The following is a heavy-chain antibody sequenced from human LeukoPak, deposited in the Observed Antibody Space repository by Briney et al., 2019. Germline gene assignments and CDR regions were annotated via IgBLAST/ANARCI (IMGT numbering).Heavy chain of an antibody. V-gene: IGHV3-21*01. J-gene: IGHJ4*02. CDR3: ARENHGSFDY. Sequence: GGSLRLSCAASGFSFSTYYVNSVRQAPGKGLEWVSCISSSSTYIYYADSVRGRFAISRDNAKNSLYLQMNSLRAEDTAVYYCARENHGSFDYWGQGSLVTVSS. D-gene: IGHD1-14*01. CDR1: GFSFSTYY. CDR2: ISSSSTYI.